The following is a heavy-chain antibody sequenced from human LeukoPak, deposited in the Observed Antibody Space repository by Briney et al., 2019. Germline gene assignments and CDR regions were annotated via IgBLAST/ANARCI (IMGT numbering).Heavy chain of an antibody. V-gene: IGHV2-5*02. Sequence: SGPTLVNPTQTLTLTCTFSGFSLSTSGVGVGWIRQPPGKALEWLALIYWDDDKRYSPSLKSRLTITKDTSKNQVVLTMTNMDPVDTATYYCAHRPYSSGWYSSRSANRLEYYFDYWGQGTLVTVSS. CDR1: GFSLSTSGVG. CDR2: IYWDDDK. J-gene: IGHJ4*02. D-gene: IGHD6-19*01. CDR3: AHRPYSSGWYSSRSANRLEYYFDY.